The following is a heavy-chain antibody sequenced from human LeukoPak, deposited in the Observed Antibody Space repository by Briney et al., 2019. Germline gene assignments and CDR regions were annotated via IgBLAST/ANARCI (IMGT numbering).Heavy chain of an antibody. CDR2: ITNSGSTI. CDR1: GFTFSIFE. Sequence: GGSLRLSCTVSGFTFSIFEMNWVLQAPGKGLEWFAYITNSGSTIDYADSVKGRFTISRDNARNSLYLQMSSLRAEDTAVYYCVRGGGPSYKYNAFDIWGQGTMVTVSS. V-gene: IGHV3-48*03. CDR3: VRGGGPSYKYNAFDI. J-gene: IGHJ3*02. D-gene: IGHD2-15*01.